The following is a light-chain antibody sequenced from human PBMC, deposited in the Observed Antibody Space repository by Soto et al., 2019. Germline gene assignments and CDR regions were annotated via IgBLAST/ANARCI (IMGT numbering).Light chain of an antibody. Sequence: ERVLTQSPATLSVSQGERATLSCRASESVSNNLAWYQQKPGQAPRLLIYGASARATGIPARFSGSGSGTEFTLTISSLQSEDFAVYYCQQYNEWPLTFGGGTKVEIK. CDR1: ESVSNN. J-gene: IGKJ4*01. CDR3: QQYNEWPLT. CDR2: GAS. V-gene: IGKV3-15*01.